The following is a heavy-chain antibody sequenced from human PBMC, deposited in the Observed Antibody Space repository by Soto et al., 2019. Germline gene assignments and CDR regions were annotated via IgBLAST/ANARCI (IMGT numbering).Heavy chain of an antibody. D-gene: IGHD1-26*01. Sequence: QVQLVESGGGVVQPGRSLRLSCAASGFTFSSYGMHWVRQAPGKGLEWVAVISYDGSNKYYADSVKGRFTISRDNSKNTLYLQMNSRRAEDTALYYCAKDVVVGATPGLGDYYYYYRMYVCGQGTTVTVSS. J-gene: IGHJ6*02. V-gene: IGHV3-30*18. CDR3: AKDVVVGATPGLGDYYYYYRMYV. CDR1: GFTFSSYG. CDR2: ISYDGSNK.